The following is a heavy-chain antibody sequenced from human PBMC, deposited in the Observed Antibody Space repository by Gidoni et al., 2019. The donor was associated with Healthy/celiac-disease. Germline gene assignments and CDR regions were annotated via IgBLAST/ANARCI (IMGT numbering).Heavy chain of an antibody. CDR3: ARAKRVTMIVVVSSRGAFDI. J-gene: IGHJ3*02. V-gene: IGHV1-46*01. Sequence: QVQLVQSGAEVKKPGASVKVSCKASGYTFTSYYMHWVRQAPGQGLEWMGIINPSGGSTSYAQKFQGRVTMTRDTSTSTVYMELSSLRSEDTAVYYCARAKRVTMIVVVSSRGAFDIWGQGTMVTVSS. CDR2: INPSGGST. CDR1: GYTFTSYY. D-gene: IGHD3-22*01.